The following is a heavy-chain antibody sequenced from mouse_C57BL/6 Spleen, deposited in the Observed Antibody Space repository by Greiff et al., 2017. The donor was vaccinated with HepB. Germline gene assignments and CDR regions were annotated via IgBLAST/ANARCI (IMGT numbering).Heavy chain of an antibody. CDR1: GYTFTGYW. CDR3: ARGPSYYGNYGNAMDY. Sequence: QVQLQQSGAELMKPGASVKLSCKATGYTFTGYWIEWVKQRPGHGLEWIGEILPGSGSTNYNEKFKGKATFTADTSSNTAYMQLSSLTTEDSAIYYCARGPSYYGNYGNAMDYWGQGTSVTVSS. V-gene: IGHV1-9*01. J-gene: IGHJ4*01. D-gene: IGHD2-10*01. CDR2: ILPGSGST.